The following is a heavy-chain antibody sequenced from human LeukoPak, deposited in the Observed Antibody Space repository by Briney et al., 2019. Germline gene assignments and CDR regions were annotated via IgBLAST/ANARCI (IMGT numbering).Heavy chain of an antibody. CDR2: IYPGDSDT. J-gene: IGHJ4*02. V-gene: IGHV5-51*01. CDR3: AASKRSYDFRTGFPSDF. Sequence: GESLKISCKGSGYSFTSYWIAWVRQMPGKGLEWMGIIYPGDSDTRYSPSFQGQVTISADKFISTAYLQWSSLRSEDTALYYCAASKRSYDFRTGFPSDFWGPGTVVTVSS. CDR1: GYSFTSYW. D-gene: IGHD3-3*01.